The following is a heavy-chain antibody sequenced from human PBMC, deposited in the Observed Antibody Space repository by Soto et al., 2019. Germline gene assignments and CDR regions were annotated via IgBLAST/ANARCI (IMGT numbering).Heavy chain of an antibody. CDR1: GGSISSSNW. CDR2: IYHSGST. J-gene: IGHJ6*02. D-gene: IGHD3-10*01. Sequence: QVQLQESGPGLVKPSGTLSLTCAVSGGSISSSNWWSWVRQPPGKGLEWIGEIYHSGSTNYNPSLKSRVTISVDKSKNQFSLKLSSVTAADTAVYYCARASWRGTGSYNSYYYYGMDVWGQGTTVTVSS. V-gene: IGHV4-4*02. CDR3: ARASWRGTGSYNSYYYYGMDV.